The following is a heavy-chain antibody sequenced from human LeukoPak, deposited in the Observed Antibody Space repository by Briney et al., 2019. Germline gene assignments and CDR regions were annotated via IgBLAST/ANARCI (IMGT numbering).Heavy chain of an antibody. CDR3: AKEEDGY. Sequence: GGSLRLSCAASGFTLRSYTMNWVRQAPGKGLEWVSSTGISSNKIYHADSVKGRFIISRDNSKNTLYLQMNSLRADDTAVYYCAKEEDGYWGQGTLVTVSS. CDR1: GFTLRSYT. CDR2: TGISSNKI. V-gene: IGHV3-21*01. J-gene: IGHJ4*02.